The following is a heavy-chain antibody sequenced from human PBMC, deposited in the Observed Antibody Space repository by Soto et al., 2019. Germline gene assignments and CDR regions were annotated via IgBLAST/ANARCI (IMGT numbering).Heavy chain of an antibody. CDR2: ISAYNGNT. Sequence: QVQLVQSGAEVKKPGASVKVSCKASGYTFTSYGISWVRQAPGQGLEWMGWISAYNGNTNYAQKLQGRVTMTTDTSTSTTDKELGSLRSDDTAVDYCERSSGYSYGFYYWGQGTLVTVSS. CDR1: GYTFTSYG. CDR3: ERSSGYSYGFYY. D-gene: IGHD5-18*01. V-gene: IGHV1-18*01. J-gene: IGHJ4*02.